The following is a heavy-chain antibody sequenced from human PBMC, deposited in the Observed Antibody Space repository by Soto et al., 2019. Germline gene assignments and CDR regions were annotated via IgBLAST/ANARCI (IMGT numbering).Heavy chain of an antibody. D-gene: IGHD3-10*01. CDR2: IIPIFGTA. CDR1: GATFSSYA. Sequence: SVKVSCQASGATFSSYAISWVRQAPGQGLEWMGGIIPIFGTANYAQKFQGRVTITADESTSTAYMELSSLRSEDTAVYYCARSLTILDPYGYWGQGTLVTVSS. J-gene: IGHJ4*02. V-gene: IGHV1-69*13. CDR3: ARSLTILDPYGY.